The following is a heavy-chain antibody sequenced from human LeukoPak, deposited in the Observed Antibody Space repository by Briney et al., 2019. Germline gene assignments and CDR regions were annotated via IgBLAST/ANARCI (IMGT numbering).Heavy chain of an antibody. CDR3: ARARPHYYHMDV. Sequence: SETLSLTCTASGGSISSYYWSWIRQPPGKGLEWIGYISYSGSTNYNPSLKSRVSISVDTSKNQFSLKLSSVTAADTAVYYCARARPHYYHMDVWGKGTTVTISS. J-gene: IGHJ6*03. V-gene: IGHV4-59*01. CDR1: GGSISSYY. CDR2: ISYSGST.